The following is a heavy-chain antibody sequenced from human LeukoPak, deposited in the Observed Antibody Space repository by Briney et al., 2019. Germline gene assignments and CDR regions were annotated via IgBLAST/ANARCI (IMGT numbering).Heavy chain of an antibody. CDR3: ARDSWYYYDSSGYYY. V-gene: IGHV4-38-2*02. D-gene: IGHD3-22*01. CDR1: GYSISSGYY. CDR2: IYHSGST. Sequence: SETLSLTCTVSGYSISSGYYWGWIRQPPGKGLEWIGSIYHSGSTYYNPSLKSRVTISVDTSKNQFSLKLSSVTAADTAVYYCARDSWYYYDSSGYYYWGQGTLVTVSS. J-gene: IGHJ4*02.